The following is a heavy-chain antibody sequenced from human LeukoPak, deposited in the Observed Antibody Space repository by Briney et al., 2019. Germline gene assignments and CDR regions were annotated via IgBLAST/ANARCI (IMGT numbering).Heavy chain of an antibody. V-gene: IGHV1-69*13. D-gene: IGHD3-10*01. J-gene: IGHJ4*02. CDR2: IIPIFGTA. CDR3: ARTAPTITMVRGAHHFDY. CDR1: GYTFTGYY. Sequence: SVKVSCKASGYTFTGYYMHWVRQAPGQGLEWMGGIIPIFGTANYAQKFQGRVTITADESTSTAYMELSSLRSEDTAVYYCARTAPTITMVRGAHHFDYWGQGTLVTVSS.